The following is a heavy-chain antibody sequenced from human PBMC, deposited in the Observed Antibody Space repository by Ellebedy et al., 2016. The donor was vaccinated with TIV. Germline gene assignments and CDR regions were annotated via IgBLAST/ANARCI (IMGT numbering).Heavy chain of an antibody. D-gene: IGHD3-16*02. J-gene: IGHJ4*02. V-gene: IGHV1-3*01. CDR1: GYTFTSYA. Sequence: AASVKVSCKASGYTFTSYAMHWVRQAPGQRLEWMGGINAGSGYTRYLQKFQDRVTITRDTSATIAYMELSSLTSEDTAVYYCAREVWGSYRYDDWGQGTLVTVSS. CDR2: INAGSGYT. CDR3: AREVWGSYRYDD.